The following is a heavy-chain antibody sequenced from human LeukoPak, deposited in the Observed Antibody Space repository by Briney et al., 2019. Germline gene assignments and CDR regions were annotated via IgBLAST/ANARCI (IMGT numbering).Heavy chain of an antibody. J-gene: IGHJ5*02. CDR2: IYTSGST. V-gene: IGHV4-4*07. CDR1: GGSLSSYY. D-gene: IGHD6-13*01. Sequence: SETLSLTCTVSGGSLSSYYWSWIRQPAGKGLEWIGRIYTSGSTNYNPSLKSRVTMSVDTSKNQFSLKLSSVTAADTAVYYCARSYSSSPYNWFDPWGQGTLVTVSS. CDR3: ARSYSSSPYNWFDP.